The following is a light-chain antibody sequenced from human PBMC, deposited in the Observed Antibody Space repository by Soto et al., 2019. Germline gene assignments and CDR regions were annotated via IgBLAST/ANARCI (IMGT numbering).Light chain of an antibody. CDR3: QHYNSYSEA. J-gene: IGKJ1*01. V-gene: IGKV1-5*01. CDR2: DAS. Sequence: DIQMTQSPSTLSASVGDRVTITCRASQSINSWLAWYQQKPGKAPKLLIYDASSLKSGVPSRFSGSGSGTEFTLTISSLKPEDFATYFCQHYNSYSEAFGQGTKVDI. CDR1: QSINSW.